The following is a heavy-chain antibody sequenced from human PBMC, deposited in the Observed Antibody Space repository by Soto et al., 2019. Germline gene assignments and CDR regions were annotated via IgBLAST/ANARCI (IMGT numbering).Heavy chain of an antibody. D-gene: IGHD2-15*01. CDR3: ARDLHDIVVVVAASELGY. J-gene: IGHJ4*02. Sequence: ASVKVSCKASGYSFTSYGISWVRLAPGQGLEWMGWISAYNGNTNYAQKLQGRVTMTTDTSTSTAYMELRSLRSDDTAVYYCARDLHDIVVVVAASELGYWGQGTLVTVSS. CDR1: GYSFTSYG. V-gene: IGHV1-18*01. CDR2: ISAYNGNT.